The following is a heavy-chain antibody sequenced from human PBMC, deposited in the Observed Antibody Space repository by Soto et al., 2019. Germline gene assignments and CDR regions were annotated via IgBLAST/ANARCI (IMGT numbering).Heavy chain of an antibody. V-gene: IGHV1-18*01. CDR1: GYTFTSYG. CDR3: ARGPSGYDAHYYYGMDV. CDR2: ISAYNGNT. J-gene: IGHJ6*02. Sequence: ASVKVSCKASGYTFTSYGISWVRQAPGQGLEWMGWISAYNGNTNYAQKLQGRVTMTTDTSTSTAYMELRSLRSDDTAVYYCARGPSGYDAHYYYGMDVWGQGTTVTVSS. D-gene: IGHD5-12*01.